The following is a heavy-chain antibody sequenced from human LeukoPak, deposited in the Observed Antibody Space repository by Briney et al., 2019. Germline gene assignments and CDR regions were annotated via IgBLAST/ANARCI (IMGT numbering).Heavy chain of an antibody. CDR2: INHSGST. CDR1: GGSFSGYY. CDR3: ARVENYYDSSGYLYYFDY. D-gene: IGHD3-22*01. V-gene: IGHV4-34*01. Sequence: SETLSLTCAVYGGSFSGYYWSWIRQPPGKGLEWIGEINHSGSTNYNPSLKSRVTISVDTSKNQFSLKLSSVTAVDTAVYHCARVENYYDSSGYLYYFDYWGQGTLVTVSS. J-gene: IGHJ4*02.